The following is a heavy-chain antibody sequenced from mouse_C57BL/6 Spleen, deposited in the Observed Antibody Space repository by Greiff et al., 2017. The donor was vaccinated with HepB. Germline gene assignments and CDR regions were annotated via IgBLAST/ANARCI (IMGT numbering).Heavy chain of an antibody. CDR2: IYPGDGDT. V-gene: IGHV1-80*01. J-gene: IGHJ3*01. D-gene: IGHD2-4*01. CDR1: GYAFSSYW. Sequence: VQLQQSGAELVKTGASVKISCKASGYAFSSYWMNWVKQRPGKGLEWIGQIYPGDGDTNYNGKFKGKATLTADKSSSTAYMQLSSLTSEDSAVYFCARTGDYDGFAYWGQGPLVTVSA. CDR3: ARTGDYDGFAY.